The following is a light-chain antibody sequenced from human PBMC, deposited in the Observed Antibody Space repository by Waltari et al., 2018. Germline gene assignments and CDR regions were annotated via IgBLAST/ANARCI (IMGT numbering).Light chain of an antibody. J-gene: IGKJ1*01. CDR3: QKYGTLPST. Sequence: EIVLTQSPGTLSLSPGERATLSCRASQSVSRTLAWYQQKPGQAPRLLIYDASTRATGIPYRSSGSWSRPYFSLTISRLWPENFPVYYCQKYGTLPSTFGQRTTVEIK. V-gene: IGKV3-20*01. CDR1: QSVSRT. CDR2: DAS.